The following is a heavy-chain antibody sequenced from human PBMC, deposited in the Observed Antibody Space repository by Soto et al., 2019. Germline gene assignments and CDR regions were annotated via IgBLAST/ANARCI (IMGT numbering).Heavy chain of an antibody. CDR3: ARAFAGYCSSTSCFTYYYYGMDV. D-gene: IGHD2-2*01. CDR2: ISAYNGNT. CDR1: GYTFTSYG. V-gene: IGHV1-18*01. J-gene: IGHJ6*02. Sequence: ASVKVSCKASGYTFTSYGISWVRQAPGQGLEWMGWISAYNGNTNYAQKLQGRVTMTTDTSTSTAYMELRSLRSDDTAVYYCARAFAGYCSSTSCFTYYYYGMDVWGQGTTVTVSS.